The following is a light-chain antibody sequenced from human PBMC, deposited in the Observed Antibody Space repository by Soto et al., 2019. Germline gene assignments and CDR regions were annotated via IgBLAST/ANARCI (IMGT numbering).Light chain of an antibody. CDR2: AAS. Sequence: NQLTQSPSSLPASVGDRVTITCRASETIARYLNWYQQKPGKAPNLLIYAASTLKSGFPSRFSGTGSGTDFTLTISRLQPEDFATYDCQQTYKPPRTFGQGTKVDIK. J-gene: IGKJ1*01. V-gene: IGKV1-39*01. CDR1: ETIARY. CDR3: QQTYKPPRT.